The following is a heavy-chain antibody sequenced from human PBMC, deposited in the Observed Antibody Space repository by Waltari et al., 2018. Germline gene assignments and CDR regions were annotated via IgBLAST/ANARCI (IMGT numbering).Heavy chain of an antibody. J-gene: IGHJ4*02. CDR2: LYIDGTT. CDR3: ANRGLDYGDQGKDY. Sequence: VQLVQSGAEVKKPGSSVKVSCKASGGTFSSYAISWVRQAPGKGLEWVSLLYIDGTTYYADSVKGRFSVSRDNSKNTLYLQMNSLRVEDTAIYYCANRGLDYGDQGKDYWGQGTLVTVSS. D-gene: IGHD4-17*01. CDR1: GGTFSSYA. V-gene: IGHV3-23*03.